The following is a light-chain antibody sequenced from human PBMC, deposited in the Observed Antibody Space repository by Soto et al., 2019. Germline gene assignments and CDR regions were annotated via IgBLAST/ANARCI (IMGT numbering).Light chain of an antibody. V-gene: IGLV4-69*01. CDR3: QTWGTGIHV. Sequence: QAVVTQSPSASASLGASVKLTCTLSSGHSSYAIAWHQQRPEKGPRYLMKLNSDGSHSKGDGIPDRFSGSSSGAERYLIISSLQSEDEADYYCQTWGTGIHVFGTGTKLTVL. CDR2: LNSDGSH. J-gene: IGLJ1*01. CDR1: SGHSSYA.